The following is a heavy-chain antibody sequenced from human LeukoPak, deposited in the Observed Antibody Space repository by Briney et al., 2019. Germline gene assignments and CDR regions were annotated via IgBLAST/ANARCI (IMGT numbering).Heavy chain of an antibody. CDR1: GFTFSSYA. CDR2: ISGSGGST. V-gene: IGHV3-23*01. CDR3: AKVGCSSTSCRPFDY. J-gene: IGHJ4*02. D-gene: IGHD2-2*01. Sequence: PGGSLRLSCAASGFTFSSYAMSWVRQAPGKGLEWVSAISGSGGSTYYADSVKGRFTISRDNSKNTLYLQMNSLRAEDTAVYYCAKVGCSSTSCRPFDYWGQGTLVTVSS.